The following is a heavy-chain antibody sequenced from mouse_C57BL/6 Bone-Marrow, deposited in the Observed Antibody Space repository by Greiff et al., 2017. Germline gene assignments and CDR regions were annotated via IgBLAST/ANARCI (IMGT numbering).Heavy chain of an antibody. CDR3: ARSPYYYGSSYWYCDV. CDR2: IYPRSGNT. V-gene: IGHV1-81*01. D-gene: IGHD1-1*01. J-gene: IGHJ1*03. CDR1: GYTFTSYG. Sequence: VQLQQSGAELARPGASVKLSCKASGYTFTSYGISWVKQRTGQGLEWIGEIYPRSGNTYYNEKFKGKATLTADKSSSTAYMELRSLTSEDSAVYFCARSPYYYGSSYWYCDVWGTGTTVTVSS.